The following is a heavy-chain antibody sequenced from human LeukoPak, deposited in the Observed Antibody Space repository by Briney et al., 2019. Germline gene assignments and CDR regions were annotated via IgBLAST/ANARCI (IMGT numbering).Heavy chain of an antibody. CDR1: GFSFSSHA. CDR2: IDISGGST. Sequence: GGSLRLSCAASGFSFSSHAMCCVRQAPGKGLEWVSSIDISGGSTYYADSVKGRFTTSRDNSKNTLYLQMNGLRVEDTALYYCANEVRPNDYWGQGTLVTVSS. CDR3: ANEVRPNDY. V-gene: IGHV3-23*05. D-gene: IGHD1-1*01. J-gene: IGHJ4*02.